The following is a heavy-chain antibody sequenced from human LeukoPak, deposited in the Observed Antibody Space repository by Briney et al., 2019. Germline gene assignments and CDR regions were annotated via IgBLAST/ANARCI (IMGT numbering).Heavy chain of an antibody. Sequence: GGSLRLSYAASGFTFSSYSMNWVRQAPGKGLEWVSSISSSSSYIYYADSVKGRFTISRDNAKNSLYLQMNSLRAEDTAVYYCARGAYGTPPTFFDYWGQGTLVTVSS. D-gene: IGHD2/OR15-2a*01. CDR2: ISSSSSYI. CDR1: GFTFSSYS. V-gene: IGHV3-21*01. CDR3: ARGAYGTPPTFFDY. J-gene: IGHJ4*02.